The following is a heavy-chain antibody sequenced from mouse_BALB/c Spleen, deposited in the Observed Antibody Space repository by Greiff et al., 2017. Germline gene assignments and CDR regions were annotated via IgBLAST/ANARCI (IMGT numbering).Heavy chain of an antibody. CDR3: ARLIYYDYDGDFDY. V-gene: IGHV1S81*02. J-gene: IGHJ2*01. Sequence: QVQLQQPGAELVKPGASVKLSCKASGYTSTSYWMHWVKQRPGQGLEWIGEINPSNGRTNYNEKFKSKATLTVDKSSSTAYMQLSSLTSEDSAVYYCARLIYYDYDGDFDYWGQGTTLTVSS. D-gene: IGHD2-4*01. CDR2: INPSNGRT. CDR1: GYTSTSYW.